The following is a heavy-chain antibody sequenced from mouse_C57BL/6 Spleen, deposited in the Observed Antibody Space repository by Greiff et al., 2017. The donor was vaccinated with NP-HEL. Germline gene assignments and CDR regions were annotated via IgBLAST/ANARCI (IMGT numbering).Heavy chain of an antibody. CDR2: ISSGSSTI. J-gene: IGHJ3*01. V-gene: IGHV5-17*01. D-gene: IGHD1-1*01. CDR3: ASSYYGSSPWFAY. Sequence: EVQVVESGGGLVKPGGSLKLSCAASGFTFSDYGMHWVRQAPEKGLEWVAYISSGSSTIYYADTVKGRFTISRDNAKNTLFLQMTSLRSEDTAMYYCASSYYGSSPWFAYWGQGTLVTVSA. CDR1: GFTFSDYG.